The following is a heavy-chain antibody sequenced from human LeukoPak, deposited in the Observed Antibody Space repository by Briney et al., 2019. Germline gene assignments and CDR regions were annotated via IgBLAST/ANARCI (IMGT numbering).Heavy chain of an antibody. CDR3: AKDLEQLVRGYFDY. D-gene: IGHD6-6*01. Sequence: PGGSLRLSCAASGFTFSSYAMSWVRQAPGKGLEWVSAISGSGGSTYYADSVKGRFTVSRDNSKNTLYLQMNSLRAEDTAVYYCAKDLEQLVRGYFDYWGQGTLVTVSS. CDR1: GFTFSSYA. CDR2: ISGSGGST. J-gene: IGHJ4*02. V-gene: IGHV3-23*01.